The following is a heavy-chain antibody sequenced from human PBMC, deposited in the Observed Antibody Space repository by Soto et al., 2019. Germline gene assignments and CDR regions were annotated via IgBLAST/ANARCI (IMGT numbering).Heavy chain of an antibody. J-gene: IGHJ4*02. Sequence: QVQLQESGPGLVKPSETLSLTCTVSGGSISSYYWSWIRQPPGKGLEWIGYIYYSGGTNCNPSRKSRVTISVDTSKNQFSRKLSSVTAADTAVYYCARESGPFDYWGQGTLVTVSS. CDR2: IYYSGGT. V-gene: IGHV4-59*01. D-gene: IGHD1-26*01. CDR1: GGSISSYY. CDR3: ARESGPFDY.